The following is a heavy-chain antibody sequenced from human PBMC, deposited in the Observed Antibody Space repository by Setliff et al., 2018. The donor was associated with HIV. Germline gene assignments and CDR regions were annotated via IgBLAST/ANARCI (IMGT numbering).Heavy chain of an antibody. CDR1: GYTFTSYY. CDR2: VIPNSGKT. V-gene: IGHV1-2*02. Sequence: ASVKVSCKASGYTFTSYYLHLVRQAPGQGLEWMGCVIPNSGKTYYAQEFQGRVTMTSDTSINTAYMEVSWLTSDDTAIYYCARDLAYCSGGSCYRPFIYYFYYMDVWGKGATVTVS. CDR3: ARDLAYCSGGSCYRPFIYYFYYMDV. J-gene: IGHJ6*03. D-gene: IGHD2-15*01.